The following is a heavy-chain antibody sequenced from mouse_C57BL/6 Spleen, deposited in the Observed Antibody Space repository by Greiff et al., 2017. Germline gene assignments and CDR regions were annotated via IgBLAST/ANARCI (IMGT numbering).Heavy chain of an antibody. Sequence: QVQLQQPGAELVKPGASVKMSCKASGYTFTSYWMNWVKQRPGQGLEWIGDIYPCNGGTNYNQKFKSKATLTVDKSSSTAYMQLRSLTAEDAAFYYCAREGVAWLADWGQGTLVTVSA. V-gene: IGHV1-55*01. J-gene: IGHJ3*01. CDR1: GYTFTSYW. CDR3: AREGVAWLAD. CDR2: IYPCNGGT.